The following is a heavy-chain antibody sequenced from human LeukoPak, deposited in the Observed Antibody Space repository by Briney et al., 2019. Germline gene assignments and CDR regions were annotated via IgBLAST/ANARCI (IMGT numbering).Heavy chain of an antibody. J-gene: IGHJ3*02. Sequence: XXLRLSCEGSGFAFDKYWISWVRQAPGKGLEWVANIKEDGSEKEFLDSVKGRFTISRDNSKKSVYLQMNSLRAEDTAVYYCARDVNRGVFDMWGQGTRVTVSS. CDR2: IKEDGSEK. CDR1: GFAFDKYW. V-gene: IGHV3-7*03. CDR3: ARDVNRGVFDM.